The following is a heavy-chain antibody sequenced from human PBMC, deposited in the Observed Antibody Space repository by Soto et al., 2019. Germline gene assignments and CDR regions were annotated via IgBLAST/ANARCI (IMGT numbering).Heavy chain of an antibody. CDR1: GYTFTSYG. Sequence: QGQLVQSGAEVKKPGASVKVSCKASGYTFTSYGISWVRQAPGQGLEWMGWISAKKGSTKYAQKFQGRDTMTTDTSTSTAYMELRSLRSDDTAVYYCAREILSPDFYFHGMDVWGQGTTVTVSS. CDR2: ISAKKGST. V-gene: IGHV1-18*04. J-gene: IGHJ6*02. D-gene: IGHD2-15*01. CDR3: AREILSPDFYFHGMDV.